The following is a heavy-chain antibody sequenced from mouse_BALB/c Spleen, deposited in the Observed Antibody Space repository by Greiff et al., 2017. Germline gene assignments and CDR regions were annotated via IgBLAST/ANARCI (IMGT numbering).Heavy chain of an antibody. CDR3: ARAPDYPYYAMDY. V-gene: IGHV5-6-5*01. Sequence: EVNVVESGGGLVKPGGSLKLSCAASGFTFSSYAMSWVRQTPEKRLEWVASISSGGSTYYPDSVKGRFTISRDNARNILYLQMSSLRSEDTAMYYCARAPDYPYYAMDYWGQGTSVTVSS. D-gene: IGHD2-4*01. J-gene: IGHJ4*01. CDR1: GFTFSSYA. CDR2: ISSGGST.